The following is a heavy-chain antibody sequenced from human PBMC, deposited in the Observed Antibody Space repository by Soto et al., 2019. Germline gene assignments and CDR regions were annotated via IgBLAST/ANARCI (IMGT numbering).Heavy chain of an antibody. Sequence: PGGSLRLSCAASGFTFSSYSMNWVRQAPGKGLEWVSSISSSSSYIYYADSVKGRFTISRDNAKNSLYLQMNSLRAEDTAVYYCARVGATIYGMDVWGQGTTVTVSS. J-gene: IGHJ6*02. D-gene: IGHD1-26*01. CDR3: ARVGATIYGMDV. V-gene: IGHV3-21*01. CDR2: ISSSSSYI. CDR1: GFTFSSYS.